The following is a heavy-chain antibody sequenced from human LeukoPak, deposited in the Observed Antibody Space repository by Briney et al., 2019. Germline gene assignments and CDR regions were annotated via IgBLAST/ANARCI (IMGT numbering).Heavy chain of an antibody. CDR2: IDSDGSTT. D-gene: IGHD3-10*01. Sequence: GGSLRLSCAASGFTFSSYWMHWVRQAPGKGLVWVSRIDSDGSTTRYADSVKGRFTISRDNAKHTLYMQMNSLRAEDMAVYYCTRGGAGGWFDPWGQGTLVTVFS. CDR1: GFTFSSYW. V-gene: IGHV3-74*01. CDR3: TRGGAGGWFDP. J-gene: IGHJ5*02.